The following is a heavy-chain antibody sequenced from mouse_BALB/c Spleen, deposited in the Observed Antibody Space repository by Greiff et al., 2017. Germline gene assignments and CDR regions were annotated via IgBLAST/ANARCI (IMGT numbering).Heavy chain of an antibody. CDR2: ISSGSSTI. D-gene: IGHD2-1*01. CDR3: ARKEGNYYAMDY. Sequence: EVQVVESGGGLVQPGGSRKLSCAASGFTFSSFGMHWVRQAPEKGLEWVAYISSGSSTIYYADTVKGRFTISRDNPKNTLFLQMTSLRSEDTAMYYCARKEGNYYAMDYWGQGTSVTVSS. V-gene: IGHV5-17*02. J-gene: IGHJ4*01. CDR1: GFTFSSFG.